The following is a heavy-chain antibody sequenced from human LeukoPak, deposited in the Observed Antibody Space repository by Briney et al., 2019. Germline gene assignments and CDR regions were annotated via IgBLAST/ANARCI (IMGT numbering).Heavy chain of an antibody. J-gene: IGHJ4*02. V-gene: IGHV4-39*07. CDR1: GDSSSSNGFY. D-gene: IGHD1-1*01. Sequence: SETLSLTCTVSGDSSSSNGFYWSWIRQPPGKGLEWIGNIYYSGSTYYNPSLKSRVTTSVDTSKNQFSLKLSSVTAADTAVYYCARGTRGSDSSFDYWGQGTLVTVSS. CDR2: IYYSGST. CDR3: ARGTRGSDSSFDY.